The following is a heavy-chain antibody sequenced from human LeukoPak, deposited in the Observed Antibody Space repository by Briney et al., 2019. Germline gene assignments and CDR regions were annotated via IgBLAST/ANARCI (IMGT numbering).Heavy chain of an antibody. Sequence: SSVTVSCKASGGTFSSYAISWVRQAPGQGLEWMGGIIPIFGTANYAQKFQGRVTITADESTSTAYMELSSLRSEDTAVYYCARDGDYGDWGHYFDYWGQGPLVTVSS. D-gene: IGHD4-17*01. CDR3: ARDGDYGDWGHYFDY. CDR2: IIPIFGTA. CDR1: GGTFSSYA. J-gene: IGHJ4*02. V-gene: IGHV1-69*13.